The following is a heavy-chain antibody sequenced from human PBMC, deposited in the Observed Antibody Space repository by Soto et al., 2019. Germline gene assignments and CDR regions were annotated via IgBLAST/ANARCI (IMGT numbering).Heavy chain of an antibody. CDR2: ISYDGNYK. V-gene: IGHV3-30*18. J-gene: IGHJ4*02. Sequence: GGSLRLSCAASGFTFSSYGMHWVRQAPGKGLEWVAIISYDGNYKHHADYVKGRFTITRDNSKNTLYLQMNSLRAEDTAVYYCGKVSTYYYDSTFDFWGQGTLVTVSS. CDR1: GFTFSSYG. CDR3: GKVSTYYYDSTFDF. D-gene: IGHD3-22*01.